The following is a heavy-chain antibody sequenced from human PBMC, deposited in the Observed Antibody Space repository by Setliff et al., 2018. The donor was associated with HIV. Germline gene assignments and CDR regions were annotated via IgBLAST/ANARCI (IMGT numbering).Heavy chain of an antibody. D-gene: IGHD3-22*01. Sequence: GGSLRLSCAASGFNFRTYSMNWVRQAPGKGLEWVGRIKTKTQRGTTDYAAPAKGRFIISRDDSKNTLYLQMNSLRSEDTAVYYCVTGVGTSSVDYWGQGTMVTVSS. CDR1: GFNFRTYS. J-gene: IGHJ4*02. CDR2: IKTKTQRGTT. V-gene: IGHV3-15*01. CDR3: VTGVGTSSVDY.